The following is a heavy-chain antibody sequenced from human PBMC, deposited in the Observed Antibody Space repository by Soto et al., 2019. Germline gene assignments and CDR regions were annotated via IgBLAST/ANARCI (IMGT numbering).Heavy chain of an antibody. Sequence: QVQLVESGGGAVQPGESLRLSCVASGFDFTYYAMHWVRQAPGKGLGSGAVVSRDGSKIHHTDSVKGRFTISRDNSKNTLYLQMNSRRKEATAVYFCAKDEGVGGTLGLFDYWGQGTLVSVSS. CDR3: AKDEGVGGTLGLFDY. V-gene: IGHV3-30*18. CDR1: GFDFTYYA. D-gene: IGHD1-26*01. J-gene: IGHJ4*02. CDR2: VSRDGSKI.